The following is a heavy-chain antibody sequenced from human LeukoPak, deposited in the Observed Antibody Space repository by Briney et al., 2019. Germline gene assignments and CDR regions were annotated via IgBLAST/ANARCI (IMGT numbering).Heavy chain of an antibody. D-gene: IGHD3-3*01. CDR1: GGSISSGGYY. CDR2: IYYSGST. Sequence: SQTLSLTCTVSGGSISSGGYYWSWLRQHPGKGLEWIGDIYYSGSTYYNPSLKSRVTISVDTSKNQFSLKLSSVTAADTAVYYCARTEDFWSGKNWFDPWGQGTLVTVSS. J-gene: IGHJ5*02. CDR3: ARTEDFWSGKNWFDP. V-gene: IGHV4-31*03.